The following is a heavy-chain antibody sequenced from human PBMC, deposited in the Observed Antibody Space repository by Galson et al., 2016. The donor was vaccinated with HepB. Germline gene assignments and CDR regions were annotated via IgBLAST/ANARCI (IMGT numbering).Heavy chain of an antibody. CDR2: IYHDGDT. CDR1: GYSISSGYR. D-gene: IGHD2-21*02. Sequence: ETLSLTCAVSGYSISSGYRWGWIRQPPGQGLEWIANIYHDGDTDYDPSPKSRATASVDTSKNQFSLRLTSVTAADTAVYYCARSCGATDCYLFDIWGQGALVIVSS. V-gene: IGHV4-38-2*01. CDR3: ARSCGATDCYLFDI. J-gene: IGHJ4*02.